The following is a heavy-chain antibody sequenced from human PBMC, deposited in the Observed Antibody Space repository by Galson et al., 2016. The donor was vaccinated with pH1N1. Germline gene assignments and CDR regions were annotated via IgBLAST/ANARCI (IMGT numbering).Heavy chain of an antibody. V-gene: IGHV5-51*03. CDR3: SRQYDFGDYRGDAFDI. D-gene: IGHD4-17*01. Sequence: QSGAEVKKPGESLKISCKASGYRFTSYWIAWVRQVPGKGLEWVGVVNPGGSTIRYGPPFQGQVTISSDKSINIAYLQWISLRASDTATYYCSRQYDFGDYRGDAFDIWGQGTVVIVSS. CDR1: GYRFTSYW. CDR2: VNPGGSTI. J-gene: IGHJ3*02.